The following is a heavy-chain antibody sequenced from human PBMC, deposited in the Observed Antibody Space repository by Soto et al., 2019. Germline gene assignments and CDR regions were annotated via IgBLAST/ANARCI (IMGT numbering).Heavy chain of an antibody. Sequence: PSETLSLTCTVSGGSISGNYWTWIRQPPGKGLEWIGYIYYSGSTNYNPSLKSRVTISIDTSKNQFSLKLSSVTAADTAVYYCARGNPDYGGNSILDYWGQGTLVTVSS. V-gene: IGHV4-59*12. D-gene: IGHD4-17*01. CDR3: ARGNPDYGGNSILDY. CDR2: IYYSGST. CDR1: GGSISGNY. J-gene: IGHJ4*02.